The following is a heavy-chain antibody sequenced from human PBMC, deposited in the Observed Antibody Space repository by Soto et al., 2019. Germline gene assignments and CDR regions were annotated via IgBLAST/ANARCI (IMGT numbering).Heavy chain of an antibody. J-gene: IGHJ4*02. CDR3: AHRHTSAAGAFDY. D-gene: IGHD6-25*01. V-gene: IGHV2-5*02. CDR2: IYWDDNQ. Sequence: QITLKESGPTLVKPTQTLTLTCTFSGVSLTSSGMSVGWIRQPPGKALEWLALIYWDDNQRYSPSLRGRLTVTKDTSKNQVVLTMANMDAVDTATYYCAHRHTSAAGAFDYGGEGTLVTVS. CDR1: GVSLTSSGMS.